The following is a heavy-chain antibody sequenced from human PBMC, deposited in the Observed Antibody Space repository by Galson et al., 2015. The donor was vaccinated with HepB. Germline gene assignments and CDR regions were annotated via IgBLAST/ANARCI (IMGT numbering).Heavy chain of an antibody. J-gene: IGHJ4*02. CDR2: INAGNGNT. Sequence: SVKVSCKASGYTFTSYAMHWVRQAPGQRLEWMGWINAGNGNTKYSQKFQGRVTITRDTSASTAYMELSSLRSEDTAVYYCARPENYDFWSGYPHTPDYWGQGTLVTVSS. CDR3: ARPENYDFWSGYPHTPDY. V-gene: IGHV1-3*01. D-gene: IGHD3-3*01. CDR1: GYTFTSYA.